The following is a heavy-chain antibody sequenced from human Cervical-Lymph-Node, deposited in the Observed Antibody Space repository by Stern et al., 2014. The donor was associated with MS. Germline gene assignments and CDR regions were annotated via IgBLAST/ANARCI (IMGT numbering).Heavy chain of an antibody. CDR2: IIRPVGTA. CDR1: GD. D-gene: IGHD3-10*01. Sequence: VQLVQPGADVKKPGSSVRVSCKAFGDIIWPRQAPGLGLDYMGGIIRPVGTAHYTHRFQGILTINAVKSTNTTYMELSSLRSDDTAIYYCATGAGDNWFDPWGQGTLVSVSS. J-gene: IGHJ5*02. CDR3: ATGAGDNWFDP. V-gene: IGHV1-69*06.